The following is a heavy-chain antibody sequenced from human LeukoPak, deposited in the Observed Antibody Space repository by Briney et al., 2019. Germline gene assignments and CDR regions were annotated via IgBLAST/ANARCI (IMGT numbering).Heavy chain of an antibody. CDR2: IDNDGSDT. D-gene: IGHD5-12*01. Sequence: QPGGSLRLSCAASGFTFRSYWIHWVRQAPGRRLVWVGRIDNDGSDTIYADSVRGRFTVSRDNAKNTLYLQMNSLRAEDTAVYFCTRGGFSHGFDVWGQGTVVTVSS. J-gene: IGHJ3*01. CDR1: GFTFRSYW. CDR3: TRGGFSHGFDV. V-gene: IGHV3-74*01.